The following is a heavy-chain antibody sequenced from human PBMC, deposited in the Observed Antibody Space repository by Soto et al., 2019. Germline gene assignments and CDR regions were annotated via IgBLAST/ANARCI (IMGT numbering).Heavy chain of an antibody. CDR2: FDPEDGET. CDR3: ATYRPSYSREFWVWFDP. CDR1: GYTLTELS. V-gene: IGHV1-24*01. D-gene: IGHD3-22*01. J-gene: IGHJ5*02. Sequence: VASVKVSCKVSGYTLTELSMHWVRQAPGKGLEWMGGFDPEDGETIYAQKFQGRVTMTEDTSTDTAYMELSSLRSEDTAVCYCATYRPSYSREFWVWFDPWGQGTLVTVSS.